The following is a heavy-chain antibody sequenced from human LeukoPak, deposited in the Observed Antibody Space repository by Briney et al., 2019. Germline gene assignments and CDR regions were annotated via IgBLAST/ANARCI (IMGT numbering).Heavy chain of an antibody. CDR1: GFTFSSYS. Sequence: PGGSLRLSCAASGFTFSSYSMNWVRQAPGKGLEWVSSISSSSSYIYYADSVQGRFTISRDNAKNSLYLQMNSLRAEDTAVYYCARRQQLVPNAFDIWGQGTMVTVSS. V-gene: IGHV3-21*01. D-gene: IGHD6-13*01. CDR2: ISSSSSYI. CDR3: ARRQQLVPNAFDI. J-gene: IGHJ3*02.